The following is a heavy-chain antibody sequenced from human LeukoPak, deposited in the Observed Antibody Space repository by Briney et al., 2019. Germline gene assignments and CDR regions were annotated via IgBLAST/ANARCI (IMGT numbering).Heavy chain of an antibody. CDR3: ATLLQGDGMDV. J-gene: IGHJ6*04. V-gene: IGHV3-33*01. Sequence: PGGSLRLSCAASGFTFSSYGMHCVRQAPGKGLECGAVIWYDGSNTYYADSVKGRFTISRDNSKNTLYLQMNSLRAEDTAIYYCATLLQGDGMDVWGKGTTVTVSS. CDR2: IWYDGSNT. D-gene: IGHD4-11*01. CDR1: GFTFSSYG.